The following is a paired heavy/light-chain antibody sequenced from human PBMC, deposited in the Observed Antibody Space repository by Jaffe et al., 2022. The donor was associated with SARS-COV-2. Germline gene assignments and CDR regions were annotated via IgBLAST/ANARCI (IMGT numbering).Light chain of an antibody. Sequence: SYELTQPPSVSVSPGQTARITCSGDALSKKYAYWYQQKSGQAPVLVIYEDNRRPSGIPERFSGSSSGTTATLTISGAQVEDEADYYCYSADSSGNYWVFGGGTQLTVL. CDR3: YSADSSGNYWV. J-gene: IGLJ3*02. CDR1: ALSKKY. V-gene: IGLV3-10*01. CDR2: EDN.
Heavy chain of an antibody. CDR1: GFTFTNAW. CDR3: RNGRSPDAFDI. Sequence: EVQLVESGGGLVTPGGSLRLSCAASGFTFTNAWMSWVRQAPGKGLEWIGRIKSKTDGATTDYAAPVKGRFTISRDDSRNTLYLQMSSLKTEDTAVYYCRNGRSPDAFDIWGQGTMVIVSS. J-gene: IGHJ3*02. D-gene: IGHD2-8*01. V-gene: IGHV3-15*01. CDR2: IKSKTDGATT.